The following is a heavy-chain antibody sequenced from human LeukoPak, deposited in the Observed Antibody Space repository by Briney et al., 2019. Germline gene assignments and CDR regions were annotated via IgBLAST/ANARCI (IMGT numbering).Heavy chain of an antibody. CDR1: GFTFNSYS. J-gene: IGHJ4*02. CDR3: ARDYAARRGRGHFDY. D-gene: IGHD6-6*01. Sequence: GGSLRLSCAASGFTFNSYSMNWVRQAPGKGLEGVSSITSGSDYIYYADSVKGRFTISRDNAKNSLFFEMNSLRAEDAAVYYCARDYAARRGRGHFDYCGQGALVAASS. V-gene: IGHV3-21*01. CDR2: ITSGSDYI.